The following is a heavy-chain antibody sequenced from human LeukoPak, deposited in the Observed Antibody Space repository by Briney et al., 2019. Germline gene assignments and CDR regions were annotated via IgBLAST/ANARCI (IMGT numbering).Heavy chain of an antibody. CDR3: AKDHQLGDD. D-gene: IGHD3-16*01. V-gene: IGHV3-30*18. Sequence: PGGSLRLSCAASGFTFSSYGMHWVRQAPGKGLEWVALISYDGSNKYYGDSVKGRFTISRDNSKNTLYLQMNSLRAEDTAVYYCAKDHQLGDDWGQGTLVTVSS. CDR1: GFTFSSYG. CDR2: ISYDGSNK. J-gene: IGHJ4*02.